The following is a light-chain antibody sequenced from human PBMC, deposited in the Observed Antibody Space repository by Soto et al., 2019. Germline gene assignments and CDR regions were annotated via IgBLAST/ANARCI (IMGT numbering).Light chain of an antibody. CDR2: DAS. CDR3: NQYHTFSGK. J-gene: IGKJ3*01. V-gene: IGKV1-5*01. Sequence: IQMSRDRSTLSAAVGYTVTVTCRASQSVSGWLAWYQQKPGEAPKLLIYDASALTRGVPSRFSGSGSGTKFTLTIASMQPDDFETYYCNQYHTFSGKFGPGTKAAIK. CDR1: QSVSGW.